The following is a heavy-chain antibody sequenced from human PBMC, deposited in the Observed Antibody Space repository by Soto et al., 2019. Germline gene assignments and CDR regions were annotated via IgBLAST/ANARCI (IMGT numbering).Heavy chain of an antibody. CDR1: GVTLTNVW. D-gene: IGHD3-22*01. CDR2: IKSNIDGGTT. CDR3: ARNYYDSGGGFDY. V-gene: IGHV3-15*07. J-gene: IGHJ4*02. Sequence: PGGSLRLSCEVSGVTLTNVWMNWVRQAPGKGPEWVGRIKSNIDGGTTDYAAPVKGSFTVSRDDSENTLYLQMNSLRAEDTAVYYCARNYYDSGGGFDYRGQGTLVTVSS.